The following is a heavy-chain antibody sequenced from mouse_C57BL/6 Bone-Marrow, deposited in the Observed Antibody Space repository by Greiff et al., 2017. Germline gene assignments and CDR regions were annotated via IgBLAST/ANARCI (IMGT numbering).Heavy chain of an antibody. D-gene: IGHD1-1*01. CDR1: GYTFTSYW. J-gene: IGHJ1*03. Sequence: QVQLQQPGAELVMPGASVKLSCKASGYTFTSYWMHWVKQRPGQGLEWIGEIDPSDSYNNYNQKFKGKSTLTVDKSSSTAYMQLSSLTYEDSAVYDCARSPITTVVEDWYFDVWGTGTTVTVSS. CDR2: IDPSDSYN. V-gene: IGHV1-69*01. CDR3: ARSPITTVVEDWYFDV.